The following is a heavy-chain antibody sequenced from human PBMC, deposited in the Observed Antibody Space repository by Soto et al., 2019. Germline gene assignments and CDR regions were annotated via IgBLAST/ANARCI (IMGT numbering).Heavy chain of an antibody. V-gene: IGHV1-69*12. Sequence: QVQLVQSGAEVKKPGSSVKVSCKASGGTFSSYAISWVRQAPGQGLEWMGGIIPIFGTANYAQKFQGRVTITADESTSTAYMELSSVRSEDTAVYYCARGRGSTDYYGMDVWGQGTTVTVSS. CDR3: ARGRGSTDYYGMDV. J-gene: IGHJ6*02. CDR2: IIPIFGTA. CDR1: GGTFSSYA. D-gene: IGHD4-17*01.